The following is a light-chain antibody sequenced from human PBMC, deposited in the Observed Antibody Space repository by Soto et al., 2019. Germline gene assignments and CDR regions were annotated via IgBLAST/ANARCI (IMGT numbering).Light chain of an antibody. J-gene: IGLJ3*02. CDR2: EVS. CDR3: TSYVGSNIWV. Sequence: QSVLTQPPSASGSPVQSVTISCTGTSSDVGAYQYVSWYQQYPGKAPKLMIYEVSNRPSGVPDRFSGSKSGNTASLTVSGLQAEDEADYYCTSYVGSNIWVFGGGTKLTVL. CDR1: SSDVGAYQY. V-gene: IGLV2-8*01.